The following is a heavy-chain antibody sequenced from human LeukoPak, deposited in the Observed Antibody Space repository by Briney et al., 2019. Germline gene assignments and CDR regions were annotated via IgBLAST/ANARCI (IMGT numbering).Heavy chain of an antibody. D-gene: IGHD4-17*01. CDR2: ISPTTGTT. Sequence: GGSLRLSCAASGFTFSSYAMSWIRQAPGKGLEWLSAISPTTGTTFYADSVKGRFTISRDNSKNTLYLQMNTLRAEDTAIYYCATKTSYGDRYFDYWGQGTLVTVSS. V-gene: IGHV3-23*01. J-gene: IGHJ4*02. CDR1: GFTFSSYA. CDR3: ATKTSYGDRYFDY.